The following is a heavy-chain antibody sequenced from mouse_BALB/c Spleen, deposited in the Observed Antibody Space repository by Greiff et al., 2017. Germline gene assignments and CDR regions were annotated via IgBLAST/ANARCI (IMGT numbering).Heavy chain of an antibody. D-gene: IGHD2-14*01. CDR2: IHYGGST. CDR1: GYSITSGYS. CDR3: ARPPYYRYDWYFDV. J-gene: IGHJ1*01. Sequence: EVKLQESGPDLVKPSQSLSLTCTVTGYSITSGYSWHWIRQFPGNQLEWMGYIHYGGSTNYNPSLKSRISITRDTSKNQFFLQLNSVTTEDTATYYCARPPYYRYDWYFDVWGAGTTVTVSS. V-gene: IGHV3-1*02.